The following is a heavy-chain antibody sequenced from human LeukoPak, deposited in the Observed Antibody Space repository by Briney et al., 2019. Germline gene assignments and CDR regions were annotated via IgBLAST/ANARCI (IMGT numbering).Heavy chain of an antibody. Sequence: GGSLRLSCAASGFTFDNYAMNWVRQVPGKGLEWISLISWNSGTIGYADSVKGRFTISRDNANNFLYLQMNSLRAKDTALYYCARAYKDRSLAGKKEFFQHWGQGTLVTVSS. CDR3: ARAYKDRSLAGKKEFFQH. J-gene: IGHJ1*01. CDR1: GFTFDNYA. D-gene: IGHD6-19*01. CDR2: ISWNSGTI. V-gene: IGHV3-9*01.